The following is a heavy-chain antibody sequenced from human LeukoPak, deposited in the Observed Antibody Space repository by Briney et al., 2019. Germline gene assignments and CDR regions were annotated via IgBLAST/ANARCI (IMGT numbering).Heavy chain of an antibody. Sequence: PSETLSLTCAVYGGSFSGYYWSWIRQPPGKGLEWIGEINHSGSTNYNPSLKSRVTISVDTSKNQFSLKLSSVTAADTAVYYCARSLTRTQYYYYYMDVWGKGTTVTISS. CDR2: INHSGST. CDR3: ARSLTRTQYYYYYMDV. J-gene: IGHJ6*03. CDR1: GGSFSGYY. V-gene: IGHV4-34*01. D-gene: IGHD1-14*01.